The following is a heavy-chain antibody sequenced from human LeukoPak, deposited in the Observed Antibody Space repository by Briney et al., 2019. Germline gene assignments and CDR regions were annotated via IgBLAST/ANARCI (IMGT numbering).Heavy chain of an antibody. CDR2: IIPIFGTA. D-gene: IGHD6-19*01. V-gene: IGHV1-69*05. Sequence: SVKVSCKAFGGTFSSYAISWVRQAPGQGLEWMGGIIPIFGTANYAQKLQGRVTMTTDTSTSTAYMELRSLRSDDTAVHYCARDLPTTWIAVAEEAFDIWGQGTMVTVSS. J-gene: IGHJ3*02. CDR1: GGTFSSYA. CDR3: ARDLPTTWIAVAEEAFDI.